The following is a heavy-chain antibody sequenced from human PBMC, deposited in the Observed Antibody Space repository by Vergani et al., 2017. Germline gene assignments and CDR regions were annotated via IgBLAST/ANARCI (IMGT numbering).Heavy chain of an antibody. V-gene: IGHV4-59*01. CDR2: IYYSGST. Sequence: QVQLQESGPGLVKPSETLSLTCTVSGGSISSYYWSWIRQPPGKGLEWIGYIYYSGSTNYNPSLKSRVTISVDTSKNQFCLKLSSVTATDTAVYYCARWGLAARPFPTLDWGQGTLVTVSS. D-gene: IGHD6-6*01. CDR3: ARWGLAARPFPTLD. CDR1: GGSISSYY. J-gene: IGHJ4*02.